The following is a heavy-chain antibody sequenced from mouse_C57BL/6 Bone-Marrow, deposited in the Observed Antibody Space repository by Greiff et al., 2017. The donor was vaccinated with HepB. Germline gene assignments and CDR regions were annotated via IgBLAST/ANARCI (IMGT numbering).Heavy chain of an antibody. Sequence: QVQLKQSGPGLVQPSQSLSITCTVSGFSLTSYGVHWVRQSPGKGLEWLGVIWSGGSTDYNAAFISRLSISNDNSKIQVFFKMNSLQADDTAIYYCARGEWLLLFAYWDQGTLVTVSA. J-gene: IGHJ3*01. CDR1: GFSLTSYG. D-gene: IGHD2-3*01. CDR2: IWSGGST. CDR3: ARGEWLLLFAY. V-gene: IGHV2-2*01.